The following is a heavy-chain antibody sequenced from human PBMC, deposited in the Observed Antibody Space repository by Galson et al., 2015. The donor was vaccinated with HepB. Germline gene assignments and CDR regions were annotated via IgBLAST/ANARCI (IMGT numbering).Heavy chain of an antibody. Sequence: SLRLSCAASGFTFSSYAMHWVRQAPGKGLEWVAVISYDGSNKYYADSVKGRFTISRDNSKNTLYLQMNSLRAEDTAVYYCARDYGSGSLDYYYGMDVWGQGTTVTVSS. CDR1: GFTFSSYA. J-gene: IGHJ6*02. CDR2: ISYDGSNK. CDR3: ARDYGSGSLDYYYGMDV. D-gene: IGHD3-10*01. V-gene: IGHV3-30*04.